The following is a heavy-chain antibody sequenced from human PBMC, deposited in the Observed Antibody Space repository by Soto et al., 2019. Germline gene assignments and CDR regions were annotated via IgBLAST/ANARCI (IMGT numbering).Heavy chain of an antibody. CDR3: ARGDSGWYLIGIDY. V-gene: IGHV3-33*01. D-gene: IGHD6-19*01. J-gene: IGHJ4*02. CDR2: IWYDGSNK. CDR1: GFTFSSYG. Sequence: QVQLVESGGGVVQPGRSLRLSCAASGFTFSSYGMPGVRQAPGKGLEWVAVIWYDGSNKYYADSVKGRFTISRDNSKNTLYLQMNSLRAEDTAVYYCARGDSGWYLIGIDYWGQGTLVTVSS.